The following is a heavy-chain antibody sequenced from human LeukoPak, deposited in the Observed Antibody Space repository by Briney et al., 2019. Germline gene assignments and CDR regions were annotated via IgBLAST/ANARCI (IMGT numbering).Heavy chain of an antibody. J-gene: IGHJ4*02. CDR3: ARGRYYFDY. Sequence: GGSLRLSCAASGFTFSSYGMHWVRQAPGKGLEWVAFIQYDGSNKYYADSVKGRFPISRDNAKNSLYLQMNSLRAEDTAVYYCARGRYYFDYWGQGTLVTVSS. CDR2: IQYDGSNK. D-gene: IGHD1-14*01. CDR1: GFTFSSYG. V-gene: IGHV3-30*02.